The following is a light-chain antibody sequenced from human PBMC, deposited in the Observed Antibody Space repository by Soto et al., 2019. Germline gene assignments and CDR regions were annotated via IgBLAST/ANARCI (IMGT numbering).Light chain of an antibody. CDR1: QSVSSY. V-gene: IGKV3-11*01. CDR2: DAS. Sequence: IVLTQSPVTLSVSPGEKATLSWRASQSVSSYLAWYQQKPGQAPRLLIYDASNRATGIPARFSGSGSGTDFTLTISSLAPEDFAVYYCQQRSNWPPTFGQGTRLGI. CDR3: QQRSNWPPT. J-gene: IGKJ5*01.